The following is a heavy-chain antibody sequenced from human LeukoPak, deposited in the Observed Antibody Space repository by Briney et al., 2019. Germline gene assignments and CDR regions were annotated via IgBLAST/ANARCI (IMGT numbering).Heavy chain of an antibody. D-gene: IGHD6-19*01. V-gene: IGHV3-23*01. CDR2: ISDSGGST. CDR1: GFTFSTYA. J-gene: IGHJ4*02. Sequence: PGGSLRLSRAASGFTFSTYAMNWVRQAPGKGLEWVSAISDSGGSTYYPDSVKGRFTISRDNSKNTLYLQMNSLRAEDTAVYYCAKGGGWLYYFDYWGQGTLVTVSS. CDR3: AKGGGWLYYFDY.